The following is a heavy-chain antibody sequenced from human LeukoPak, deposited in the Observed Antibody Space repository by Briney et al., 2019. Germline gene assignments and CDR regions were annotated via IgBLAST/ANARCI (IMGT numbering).Heavy chain of an antibody. Sequence: SQTLSLTCAISGDSVSSNSAAWNWIRQSPSRGLEWLGRTYYRSKWYNDYAISVKSRITINPDTSKNQFSLQLNSVTPEDTAVYYCARRLAGYCSSSTCLYYFDYWGQGTLVTVSS. CDR1: GDSVSSNSAA. J-gene: IGHJ4*02. CDR2: TYYRSKWYN. D-gene: IGHD2-2*01. V-gene: IGHV6-1*01. CDR3: ARRLAGYCSSSTCLYYFDY.